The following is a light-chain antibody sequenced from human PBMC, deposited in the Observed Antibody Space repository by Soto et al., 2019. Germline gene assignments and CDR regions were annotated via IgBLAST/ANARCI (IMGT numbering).Light chain of an antibody. V-gene: IGLV2-11*01. CDR3: CSYAGSYTYV. J-gene: IGLJ1*01. CDR1: GSDVGGYNY. Sequence: QSALTQPRSVSGSPGQSVTISCTGTGSDVGGYNYVSWYQQYPDKAPKVMIYDVTKRPAGVPDRFSGSKSGNTASLTISGLQADDEADYYCCSYAGSYTYVLGTGTKVTVL. CDR2: DVT.